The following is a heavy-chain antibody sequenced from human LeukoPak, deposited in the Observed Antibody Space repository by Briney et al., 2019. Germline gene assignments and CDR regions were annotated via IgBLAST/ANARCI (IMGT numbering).Heavy chain of an antibody. Sequence: GASVKVSCKASGYTFTSYYMHWVRQAPGQGLEWVGIINPSGGSTSYAQKFQGRVTMTRDMSTSTVYMELSSLRSEDTAVYYCARVDSRTGVGNYWGQGTLVTVSS. CDR2: INPSGGST. V-gene: IGHV1-46*01. CDR1: GYTFTSYY. CDR3: ARVDSRTGVGNY. J-gene: IGHJ4*02. D-gene: IGHD3/OR15-3a*01.